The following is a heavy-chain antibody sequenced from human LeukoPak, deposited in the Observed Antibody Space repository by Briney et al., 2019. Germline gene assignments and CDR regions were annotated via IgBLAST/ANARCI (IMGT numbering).Heavy chain of an antibody. J-gene: IGHJ4*02. CDR3: ARMGGETYYDFWSGYWEAKTHYFDY. D-gene: IGHD3-3*01. Sequence: GGSLRLSCAASGFTFTNAWMTWVRQAPGKGLEWLGRIKSKTDGGTTDYAALVKGRFTISRDDSKNTLYLQMNSLRAEGTAVYYCARMGGETYYDFWSGYWEAKTHYFDYWGQGTLVTVSS. CDR2: IKSKTDGGTT. CDR1: GFTFTNAW. V-gene: IGHV3-15*01.